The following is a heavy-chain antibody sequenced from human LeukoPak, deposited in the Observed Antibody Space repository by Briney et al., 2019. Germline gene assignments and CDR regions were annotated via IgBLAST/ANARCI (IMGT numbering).Heavy chain of an antibody. CDR2: ISSSGSTI. D-gene: IGHD3-16*01. J-gene: IGHJ3*02. CDR1: GFTFSSYE. V-gene: IGHV3-48*03. CDR3: ARGSGEAFDI. Sequence: PGGSLRLSCAASGFTFSSYEMNRVRQAPGKGLEWVSYISSSGSTIYYADSVKGRFTISRDNAKNSLYLQMNSLRAEDTAVYYCARGSGEAFDIWGQGTMVTVSS.